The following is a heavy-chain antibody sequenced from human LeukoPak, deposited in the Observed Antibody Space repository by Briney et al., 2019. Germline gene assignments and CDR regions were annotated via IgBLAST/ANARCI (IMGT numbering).Heavy chain of an antibody. D-gene: IGHD3-10*01. V-gene: IGHV3-30*18. CDR1: GFTFISYG. J-gene: IGHJ6*02. Sequence: GSLRLSCAASGFTFISYGMHWVRQAPGKGLEWVAVISYDGSNKYYADSVKGRFTISRDNSKNTLYLQMNSLRAEDTAMYYCAKGYYGSGSYYAPDVWGQGTTVTVSS. CDR3: AKGYYGSGSYYAPDV. CDR2: ISYDGSNK.